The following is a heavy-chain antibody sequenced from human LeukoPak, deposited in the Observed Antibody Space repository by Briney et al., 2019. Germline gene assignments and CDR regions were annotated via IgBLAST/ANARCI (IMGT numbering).Heavy chain of an antibody. Sequence: ASVKVSCKASGYTFTGYYMHWVRQAPGQGLEWMGWINPNSGGTNYAQKFQGWVTMTRDTSISTAYMELSRLRSDDTAVYYCARVNTYYYDSSGYYQTPPFDYWGQGTLVTVSS. CDR2: INPNSGGT. V-gene: IGHV1-2*04. CDR1: GYTFTGYY. D-gene: IGHD3-22*01. J-gene: IGHJ4*02. CDR3: ARVNTYYYDSSGYYQTPPFDY.